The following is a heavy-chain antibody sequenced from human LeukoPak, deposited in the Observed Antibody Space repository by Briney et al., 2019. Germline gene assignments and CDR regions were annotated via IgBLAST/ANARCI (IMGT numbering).Heavy chain of an antibody. CDR3: ASSRLLWFGELLAPLDY. J-gene: IGHJ4*02. CDR1: GFTFSSYA. CDR2: ISYDGSNK. Sequence: QPERSLRLSCAASGFTFSSYAMHWVRQAPGKGLEWVAVISYDGSNKYYADSVKGRFTISRDNSKNTLYLQMNSLRAEDTAVYYCASSRLLWFGELLAPLDYWGQGTLVTVSS. V-gene: IGHV3-30-3*01. D-gene: IGHD3-10*01.